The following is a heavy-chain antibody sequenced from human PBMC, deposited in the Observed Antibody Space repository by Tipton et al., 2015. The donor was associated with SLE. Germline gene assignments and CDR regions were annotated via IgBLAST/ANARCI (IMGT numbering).Heavy chain of an antibody. CDR1: GYRFTRYW. V-gene: IGHV5-51*03. CDR3: ARLGGNCSGGSCYYYYMDV. D-gene: IGHD2-15*01. CDR2: IYPGDSDT. Sequence: QLVQSGAEVKKPGESLKISCQGSGYRFTRYWIGWVRQMPGKGLEWMGIIYPGDSDTRYSPSFQGQVTISADKSISTAYLQWSSLKASDTAMYYCARLGGNCSGGSCYYYYMDVWGKGTTVTVSS. J-gene: IGHJ6*03.